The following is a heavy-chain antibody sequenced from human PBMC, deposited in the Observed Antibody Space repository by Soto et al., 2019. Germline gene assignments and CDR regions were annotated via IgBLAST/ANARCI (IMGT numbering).Heavy chain of an antibody. CDR2: INPSGGST. V-gene: IGHV1-46*01. CDR3: ARAGAYCGVDCYLGYYYGMDV. D-gene: IGHD2-21*02. J-gene: IGHJ6*02. CDR1: GYSFTSYY. Sequence: GASVKVSCKASGYSFTSYYMHWVRQAPGQGLEWMGIINPSGGSTSYAQKFQGRVTMTRDTSTSTVYMELSSLRSEDTAVYYCARAGAYCGVDCYLGYYYGMDVWGQGTTVTVSS.